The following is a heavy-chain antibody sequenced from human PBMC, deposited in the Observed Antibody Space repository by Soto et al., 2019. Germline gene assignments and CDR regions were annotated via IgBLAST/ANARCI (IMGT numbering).Heavy chain of an antibody. CDR3: TTVHSPQGSWNYFYYYGMDV. Sequence: PXGSLRRSCAASGCTFSNAWMSWVRQAPGNGLEGVGRIKSKTDGGTTDYAAPVKGRFTISRDDSKNTLYLQMNSLKTEDTAVYYCTTVHSPQGSWNYFYYYGMDVWGQGTTVTVSS. D-gene: IGHD6-13*01. J-gene: IGHJ6*02. CDR1: GCTFSNAW. CDR2: IKSKTDGGTT. V-gene: IGHV3-15*01.